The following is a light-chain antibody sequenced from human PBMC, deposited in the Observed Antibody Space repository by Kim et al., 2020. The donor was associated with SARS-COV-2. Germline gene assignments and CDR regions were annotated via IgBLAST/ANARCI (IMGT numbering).Light chain of an antibody. CDR2: RNN. CDR1: SSNIGTNY. J-gene: IGLJ3*02. CDR3: AAWDDSLSGWV. Sequence: GQSVTIPCSGSSSNIGTNYVYWYQQLPGTAPNLLIYRNNRRPSGVPDRFSGSKSGTSASLAISGLRSEDEADYYCAAWDDSLSGWVFGGGTQLTVL. V-gene: IGLV1-47*01.